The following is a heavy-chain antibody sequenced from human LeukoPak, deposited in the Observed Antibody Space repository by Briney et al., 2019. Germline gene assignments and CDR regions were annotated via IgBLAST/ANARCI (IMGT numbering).Heavy chain of an antibody. J-gene: IGHJ4*02. CDR2: ISYDGSNK. CDR1: GFTFSSYA. V-gene: IGHV3-30-3*01. CDR3: AREKVAG. D-gene: IGHD6-19*01. Sequence: PGRSLRLSCAASGFTFSSYAMHWVRQAPGKGLEWVAVISYDGSNKYYADSVKGRFTISRDNSKNTLYLQMDSLRAEDTAVYYCAREKVAGWGQGTLVTVSS.